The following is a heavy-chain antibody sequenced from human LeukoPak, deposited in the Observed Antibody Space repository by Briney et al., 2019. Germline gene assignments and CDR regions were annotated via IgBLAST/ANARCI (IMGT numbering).Heavy chain of an antibody. J-gene: IGHJ4*02. D-gene: IGHD3-3*01. V-gene: IGHV3-23*01. CDR3: AKMVRFLEWLLPYYFDY. Sequence: GGSLRLSCAASGFTFSSYAMSWVRQAPGKGLEWVSAVSGSGGSTYYADSVKGPFTISRDNSKNTLYLQMNSLRAEDTAVYYCAKMVRFLEWLLPYYFDYWGQGTLVTVSS. CDR2: VSGSGGST. CDR1: GFTFSSYA.